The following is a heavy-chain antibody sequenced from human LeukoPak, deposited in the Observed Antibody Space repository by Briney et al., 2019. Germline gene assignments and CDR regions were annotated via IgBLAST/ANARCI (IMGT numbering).Heavy chain of an antibody. J-gene: IGHJ6*02. V-gene: IGHV3-30*18. CDR2: ISYDGSNK. CDR1: GFTFSSYG. Sequence: PGGSLRLSCAASGFTFSSYGMHWVRQAPGKGLEWVAVISYDGSNKYYADSVKGRFTISRDNSKNTLYLQMNSLRAEDTAVYYCAKVGRASVYYYGMDVWGQGTTVTVSS. D-gene: IGHD5/OR15-5a*01. CDR3: AKVGRASVYYYGMDV.